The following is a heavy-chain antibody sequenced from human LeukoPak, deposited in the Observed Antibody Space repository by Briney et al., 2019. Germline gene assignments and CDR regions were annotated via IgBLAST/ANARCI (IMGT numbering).Heavy chain of an antibody. Sequence: GGSLRLTCAASGFTVSSNYMSWVRQAPGKGLEWVSVIYSGGSTYYADSVKGRFTISRDNSKNTLYLQMNSLRAEDTAVYYCAREGAAAAFDPWGQGTLVTVSS. J-gene: IGHJ5*02. CDR3: AREGAAAAFDP. CDR2: IYSGGST. CDR1: GFTVSSNY. D-gene: IGHD6-25*01. V-gene: IGHV3-53*01.